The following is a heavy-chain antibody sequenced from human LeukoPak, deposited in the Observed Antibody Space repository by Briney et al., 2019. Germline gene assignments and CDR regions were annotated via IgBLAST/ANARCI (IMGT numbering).Heavy chain of an antibody. CDR2: ISSGSSTI. CDR1: GFTFSSYS. J-gene: IGHJ4*02. V-gene: IGHV3-48*02. D-gene: IGHD6-13*01. Sequence: PGGSLRLSCAASGFTFSSYSMNWVRQAPGKGLEWVSYISSGSSTIYYADSVKGRFTISRDNAKNSLYLQMNSLRDEDTAVYYCARGRRIAAAGRAYYFDYWGQGTLVTVSS. CDR3: ARGRRIAAAGRAYYFDY.